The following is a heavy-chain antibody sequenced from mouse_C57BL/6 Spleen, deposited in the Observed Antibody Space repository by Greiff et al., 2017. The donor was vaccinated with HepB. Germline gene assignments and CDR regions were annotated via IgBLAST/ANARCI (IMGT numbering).Heavy chain of an antibody. Sequence: DVKLVESGGGLVKPGGSLKLSCAASGFTFSSYAMSWVRQTPEKRLEWVATISDGGSYTYYPDNVKGRFTISRDNAKNNLYLQMSHLKSEDTAMYYCARSITTVENYFDYWGQGTTLTVSS. CDR2: ISDGGSYT. V-gene: IGHV5-4*03. CDR1: GFTFSSYA. D-gene: IGHD1-1*01. J-gene: IGHJ2*01. CDR3: ARSITTVENYFDY.